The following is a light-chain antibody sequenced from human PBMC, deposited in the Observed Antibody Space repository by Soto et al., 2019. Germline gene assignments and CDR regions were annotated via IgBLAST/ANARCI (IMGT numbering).Light chain of an antibody. J-gene: IGKJ1*01. V-gene: IGKV3-20*01. Sequence: EIVLTQSPGTLSLSPGERATLSCRASQSVSSSYLAWYQQKPGQAPRLLIYGASSRATGIPDRFSGSGSGTDFTLIISRLEPEDVAVYYCQQYYSTPPTFGQGTKVEIK. CDR1: QSVSSSY. CDR3: QQYYSTPPT. CDR2: GAS.